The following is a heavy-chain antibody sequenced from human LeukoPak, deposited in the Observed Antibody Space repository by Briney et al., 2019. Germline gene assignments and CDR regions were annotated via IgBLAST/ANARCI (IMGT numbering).Heavy chain of an antibody. J-gene: IGHJ6*02. CDR3: ARGASQNGDSVNYYFGMDV. CDR2: IYYSGST. CDR1: GGSISSGGYY. Sequence: SETLSLTCTVSGGSISSGGYYWSWIRQHPGKGLEWIGYIYYSGSTYYNPSLKSRVTISVDTSKNQFSVKLTSVTAADTAVYYCARGASQNGDSVNYYFGMDVWGQGTTVTVSS. D-gene: IGHD4-17*01. V-gene: IGHV4-31*03.